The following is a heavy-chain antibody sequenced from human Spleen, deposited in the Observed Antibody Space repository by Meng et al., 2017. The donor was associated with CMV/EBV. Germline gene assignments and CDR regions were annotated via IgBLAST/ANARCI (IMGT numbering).Heavy chain of an antibody. CDR2: ISAYNGNT. CDR3: ARGTKYYDNSGHLTA. D-gene: IGHD3-22*01. V-gene: IGHV1-18*01. Sequence: SGFIFSNYDFYWVRQAPGQGLEWLGWISAYNGNTIYTQNLQGRVIMTTDTSMSTVYMELRSLRSDDTALYYCARGTKYYDNSGHLTAWGQGTLVTVSS. CDR1: GFIFSNYD. J-gene: IGHJ5*02.